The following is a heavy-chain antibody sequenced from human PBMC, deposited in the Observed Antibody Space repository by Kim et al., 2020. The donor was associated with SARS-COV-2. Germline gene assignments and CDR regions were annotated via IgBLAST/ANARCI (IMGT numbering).Heavy chain of an antibody. D-gene: IGHD3-3*01. V-gene: IGHV3-73*01. CDR1: GFTFSGSA. CDR3: TRHGGGLKWGDFWSGPLDV. J-gene: IGHJ6*02. Sequence: GGSLRLSCAASGFTFSGSAMHWVRQASGKGLEWVGRIRSKANSYATAYAASVKGRFTISRDDSKNTAYLQMNSLKTEATAVYYCTRHGGGLKWGDFWSGPLDVWGQGTTVTVSS. CDR2: IRSKANSYAT.